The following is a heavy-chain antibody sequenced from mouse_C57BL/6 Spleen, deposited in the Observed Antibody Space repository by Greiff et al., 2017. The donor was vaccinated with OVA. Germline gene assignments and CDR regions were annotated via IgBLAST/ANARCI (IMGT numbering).Heavy chain of an antibody. D-gene: IGHD2-2*01. V-gene: IGHV1-80*01. J-gene: IGHJ2*01. Sequence: QVQLKESGAELVKPGASVKISCKASGYAFSSYWMNWVKQRPGKGLEWIGQIYPGDGDTNYNGKFKGKATLTADKSSSTAYMQLSSLTSEDSAVYFCAIYGYDVYFDYWGQGTTLTVSS. CDR2: IYPGDGDT. CDR3: AIYGYDVYFDY. CDR1: GYAFSSYW.